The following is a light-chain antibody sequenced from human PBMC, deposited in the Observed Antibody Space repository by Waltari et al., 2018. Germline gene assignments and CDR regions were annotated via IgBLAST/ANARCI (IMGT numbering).Light chain of an antibody. V-gene: IGLV2-14*03. CDR2: DVF. CDR1: SDDVGGYNF. Sequence: QSALTQPASVSASPGQSITISCTGTSDDVGGYNFVSWYQQPPGTAPKPIIYDVFKRPSGVYNRFSGSKSLNTASLSISGLQAEDEGVYYCSAYTSWSTVIFGGGTKLAVL. J-gene: IGLJ2*01. CDR3: SAYTSWSTVI.